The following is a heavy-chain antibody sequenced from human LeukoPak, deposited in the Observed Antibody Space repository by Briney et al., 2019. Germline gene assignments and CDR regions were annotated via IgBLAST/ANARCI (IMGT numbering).Heavy chain of an antibody. CDR1: GFTFSSYA. Sequence: SGGSPRLSCAGSGFTFSSYAMSWVRQAPGKGLEWVSAISGSGGSTYYADSVKGRFTISRDNSKNTLYLQMNSLRAEDTAVYYCAKDTRYSGSYYFVFDYWGQGTLVTVSS. J-gene: IGHJ4*02. CDR3: AKDTRYSGSYYFVFDY. CDR2: ISGSGGST. V-gene: IGHV3-23*01. D-gene: IGHD1-26*01.